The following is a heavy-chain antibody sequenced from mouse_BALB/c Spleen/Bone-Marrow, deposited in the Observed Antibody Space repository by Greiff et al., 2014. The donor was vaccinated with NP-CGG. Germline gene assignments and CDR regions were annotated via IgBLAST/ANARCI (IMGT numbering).Heavy chain of an antibody. D-gene: IGHD2-1*01. V-gene: IGHV1-7*01. CDR1: GYTFTNYW. CDR3: ARGNYEAMDY. CDR2: INPSTGNT. J-gene: IGHJ4*01. Sequence: VQLQQSGAELAKPGASVKMSCKASGYTFTNYWMHWVKQRPGQGLEWIEYINPSTGNTEYNQKFKDKATLTADKSSNTAFMQLSSLTSEDSAVYFCARGNYEAMDYWGQGTSVTVSS.